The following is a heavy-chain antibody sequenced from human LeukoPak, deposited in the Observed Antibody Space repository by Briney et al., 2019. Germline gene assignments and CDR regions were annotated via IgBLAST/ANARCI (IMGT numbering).Heavy chain of an antibody. CDR2: IYYSGST. CDR1: GGSISSYY. CDR3: ARAVDIVATPDY. V-gene: IGHV4-59*08. Sequence: SETLSLTCTVSGGSISSYYWSWIRQPPGKGLEWIGYIYYSGSTNYNPSLKRRVTISVDTSKNQFSLKLRSVTAADTAVYYCARAVDIVATPDYWGQGTLVTVSS. J-gene: IGHJ4*02. D-gene: IGHD5-12*01.